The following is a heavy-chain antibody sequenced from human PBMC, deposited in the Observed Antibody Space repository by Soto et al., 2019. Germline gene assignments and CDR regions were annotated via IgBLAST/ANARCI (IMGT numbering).Heavy chain of an antibody. D-gene: IGHD2-21*01. Sequence: SETLSLTCTVSGGSISSYCWSWIRQPPGKGLEWIGYIYYSGSTNYNPSLKSRVTISVDTSKNQFSLKLSSVTAADTAVYYCARDKVIDYYGMDVWGQGTSVTVSS. J-gene: IGHJ6*02. CDR3: ARDKVIDYYGMDV. CDR2: IYYSGST. V-gene: IGHV4-59*01. CDR1: GGSISSYC.